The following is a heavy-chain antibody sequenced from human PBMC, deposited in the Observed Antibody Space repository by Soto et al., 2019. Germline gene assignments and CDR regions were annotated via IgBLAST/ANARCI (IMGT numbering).Heavy chain of an antibody. Sequence: SETLSLTCTVSGASISGYYWSWIRKSAGKGLEWIGRIYATGTTDYNPSLKSRVMMSVDTSKKQFSLRLRSVTAADTAVYYCVRDGTKTLRDWFDPWGQGISVTVSS. CDR2: IYATGTT. D-gene: IGHD1-1*01. CDR3: VRDGTKTLRDWFDP. CDR1: GASISGYY. J-gene: IGHJ5*02. V-gene: IGHV4-4*07.